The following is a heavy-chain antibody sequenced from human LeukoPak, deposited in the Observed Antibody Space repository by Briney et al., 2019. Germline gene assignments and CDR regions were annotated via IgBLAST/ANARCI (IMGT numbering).Heavy chain of an antibody. CDR2: IYYSGST. CDR1: GGSISSYY. CDR3: ARGIYCSSTTCYYYYYYMDV. J-gene: IGHJ6*03. Sequence: TSETLSLTCTVSGGSISSYYWSWIRQPPGKGLEWIGYIYYSGSTNYNPSLKSRVTMSVDTSKNQFSLKLSSVTAADTAVYYCARGIYCSSTTCYYYYYYMDVWGKGTTVTVSS. V-gene: IGHV4-59*12. D-gene: IGHD2-2*01.